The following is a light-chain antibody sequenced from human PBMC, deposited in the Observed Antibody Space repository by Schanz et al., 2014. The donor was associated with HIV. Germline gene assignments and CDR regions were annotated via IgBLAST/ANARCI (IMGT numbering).Light chain of an antibody. Sequence: QSVLTQPPSASGTPGQRVTISCSGTTSNIGTNTVNWYQQLPGTAPKLLIYNTDQRPSGVPDRFSGSKSGTAASLAISGLQSEDEADYYCQSYDSSLSDSYVFGTGTKLTVL. V-gene: IGLV1-44*01. CDR3: QSYDSSLSDSYV. CDR1: TSNIGTNT. J-gene: IGLJ1*01. CDR2: NTD.